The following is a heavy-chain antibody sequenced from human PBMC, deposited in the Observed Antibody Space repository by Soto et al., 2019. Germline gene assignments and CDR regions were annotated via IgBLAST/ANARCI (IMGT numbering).Heavy chain of an antibody. CDR2: INSGGDT. J-gene: IGHJ6*02. CDR1: GFAVSSNY. Sequence: EVQLVESGGDLVQPGGSLRLSCAASGFAVSSNYMTSVRQAPGKGLEWVSVINSGGDTHYADYVRGRFTISRDNSKHTLYLQMTSLRAEETDVYYCARSRTGTTYGGMDVWGQGTTVTVSS. V-gene: IGHV3-66*01. CDR3: ARSRTGTTYGGMDV. D-gene: IGHD1-7*01.